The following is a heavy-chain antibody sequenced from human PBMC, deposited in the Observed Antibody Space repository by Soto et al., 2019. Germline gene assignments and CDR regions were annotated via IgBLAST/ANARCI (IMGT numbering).Heavy chain of an antibody. CDR1: GGSISSYY. CDR3: ARAPMLHPYYDFWSGYFDY. V-gene: IGHV4-59*01. CDR2: IYYSGST. J-gene: IGHJ4*02. D-gene: IGHD3-3*01. Sequence: PSETLSLTCTVSGGSISSYYWSWIRQPPGKGLEWIGYIYYSGSTNYNPSLKSRFTISVDTSTNQFSLKLSSVTAADTAVYYCARAPMLHPYYDFWSGYFDYWGQGTLVTVSS.